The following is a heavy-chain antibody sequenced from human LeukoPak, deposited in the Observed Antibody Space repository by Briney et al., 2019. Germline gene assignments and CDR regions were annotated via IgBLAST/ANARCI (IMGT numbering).Heavy chain of an antibody. CDR1: GYTFTGYY. D-gene: IGHD3-22*01. Sequence: GASVKVSCKASGYTFTGYYMHWVRQAPGQGLEWMGWINPNSGGTNYAQKFQGRVTMTRDTSTSTVYMELSSLRSEDTAVYYCARAPPDSSGRPLDYWGQGTLVTVSS. CDR2: INPNSGGT. CDR3: ARAPPDSSGRPLDY. J-gene: IGHJ4*02. V-gene: IGHV1-2*02.